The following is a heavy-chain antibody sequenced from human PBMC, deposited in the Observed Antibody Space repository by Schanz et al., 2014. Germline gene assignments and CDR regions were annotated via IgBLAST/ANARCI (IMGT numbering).Heavy chain of an antibody. J-gene: IGHJ4*02. CDR3: AKDAENTAMITDYFDY. D-gene: IGHD5-18*01. Sequence: EVQLLESGGGLIQPGGSLRLSCAASGFIFGSSVMAWVRQAPGKGLEWVSGISGSGGSTYYADSVKGRFTISRDNSKNTLYLQMNSLRAEDTAVYYCAKDAENTAMITDYFDYGGQGTLVTVSS. CDR2: ISGSGGST. V-gene: IGHV3-23*01. CDR1: GFIFGSSV.